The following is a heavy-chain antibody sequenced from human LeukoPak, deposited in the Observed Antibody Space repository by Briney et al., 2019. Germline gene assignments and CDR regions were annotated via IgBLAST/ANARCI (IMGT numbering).Heavy chain of an antibody. J-gene: IGHJ6*03. CDR2: IIPIFGTA. V-gene: IGHV1-69*05. D-gene: IGHD2-2*01. CDR1: GGTFSSYA. Sequence: RGASAKVFCKASGGTFSSYAFSWGRQAPGQGLEWMGGIIPIFGTASYAQKFQGRVTIATDESTSTAYMELSSLRSEDTAVYYCASESTSNFYMDVWGKGTTVTVSS. CDR3: ASESTSNFYMDV.